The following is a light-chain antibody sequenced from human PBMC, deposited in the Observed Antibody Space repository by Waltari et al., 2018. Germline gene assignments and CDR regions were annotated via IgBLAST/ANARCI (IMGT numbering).Light chain of an antibody. CDR2: EVS. CDR3: SSYTSSSTRV. Sequence: QSALTQPASVSGSPGQSIPISCLGTNRAVGGYNYVPWYQQHPGKAPNLRIYEVSNRPSGVSKRFSGSKSGNTASLTISGLQAEDEADYYCSSYTSSSTRVFGTGTKVTVL. J-gene: IGLJ1*01. V-gene: IGLV2-14*01. CDR1: NRAVGGYNY.